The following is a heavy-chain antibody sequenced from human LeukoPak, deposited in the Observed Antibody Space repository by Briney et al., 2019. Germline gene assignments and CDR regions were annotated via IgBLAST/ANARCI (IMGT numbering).Heavy chain of an antibody. CDR1: GFTFSSYS. CDR2: ISSSSSTI. Sequence: PGGSLRLSCAASGFTFSSYSMNWVRQAPGKGLEWVSYISSSSSTIYYADSVKGRFTIPRDNAKNSLYLQMNSLRDEDTAVYYCARDQPKGYCSSTSCFPNWFDPWGQGTLVTVSS. D-gene: IGHD2-2*01. CDR3: ARDQPKGYCSSTSCFPNWFDP. J-gene: IGHJ5*02. V-gene: IGHV3-48*02.